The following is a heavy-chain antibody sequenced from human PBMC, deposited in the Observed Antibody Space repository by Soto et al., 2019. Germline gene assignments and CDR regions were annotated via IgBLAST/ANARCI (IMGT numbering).Heavy chain of an antibody. J-gene: IGHJ4*02. Sequence: DVQLVESGGGLVQPGGSLRLSCVASGFFFSGFEMSWVRQAPGKGLEWISYISTGNVIYQADSVRGRFTISRDDAKNSLFLQMNSLTAEDTAVYYCARQIVAGGYFDYWGQRNVVTVSS. CDR3: ARQIVAGGYFDY. CDR1: GFFFSGFE. CDR2: ISTGNVI. D-gene: IGHD2-21*01. V-gene: IGHV3-48*03.